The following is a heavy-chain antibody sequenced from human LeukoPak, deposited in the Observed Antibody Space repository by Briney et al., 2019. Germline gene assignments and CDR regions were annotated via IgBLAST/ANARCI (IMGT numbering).Heavy chain of an antibody. CDR2: IYYSGST. CDR3: ARRVKYSSGWYPYYFDY. D-gene: IGHD6-19*01. Sequence: PSETLSLTCTVSGGSISSYYWGWIRQPPGKGLEWIGSIYYSGSTYYNPSLKSRVTISVDTSKNQFSLKLSSVTAADTAVYYCARRVKYSSGWYPYYFDYWGQGTLVTVSS. V-gene: IGHV4-39*01. J-gene: IGHJ4*02. CDR1: GGSISSYY.